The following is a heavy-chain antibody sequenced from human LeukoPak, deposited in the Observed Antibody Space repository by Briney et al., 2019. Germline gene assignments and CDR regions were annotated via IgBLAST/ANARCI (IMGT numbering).Heavy chain of an antibody. CDR2: ISAYNGNT. V-gene: IGHV1-18*01. CDR3: ARDNPVLGAFDI. J-gene: IGHJ3*02. CDR1: GYTFTSYG. D-gene: IGHD3-3*02. Sequence: ASVKVSCKASGYTFTSYGISWVRQAPGQGLEWMGLISAYNGNTNYAQKLQGRVTMTTDTSTSTAYMELRSLRSDDTAVYYCARDNPVLGAFDIWGQGTMVTVSS.